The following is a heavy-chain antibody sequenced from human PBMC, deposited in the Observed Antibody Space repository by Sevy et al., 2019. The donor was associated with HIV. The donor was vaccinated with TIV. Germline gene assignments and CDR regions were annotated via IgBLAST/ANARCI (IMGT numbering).Heavy chain of an antibody. D-gene: IGHD3-22*01. J-gene: IGHJ5*02. CDR2: ISRDRRTI. CDR1: GFTFSTYT. Sequence: GGSLRLSCVGSGFTFSTYTMHWVRQAPGKGLEWLSSISRDRRTIYSADSLKGRFTISRDNAKNSLYLQMNSLRDEDTAVYYCAREAYYYDSREENWFDPWGQGTLVTVSS. V-gene: IGHV3-48*02. CDR3: AREAYYYDSREENWFDP.